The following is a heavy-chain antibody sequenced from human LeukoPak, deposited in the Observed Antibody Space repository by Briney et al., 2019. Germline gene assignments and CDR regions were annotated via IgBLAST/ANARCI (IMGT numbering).Heavy chain of an antibody. D-gene: IGHD3-22*01. Sequence: GGSLRLSCAASGLTFTSYGMHWVRQAPGKGLEWVAFIRYDGSNRNYADSVKGRFTISRDNSRNTLYLQMNSLRAEDTAVYYCAKGGYSYDSSGHNYFDYWGQGTLVTVSS. CDR1: GLTFTSYG. V-gene: IGHV3-30*02. J-gene: IGHJ4*02. CDR3: AKGGYSYDSSGHNYFDY. CDR2: IRYDGSNR.